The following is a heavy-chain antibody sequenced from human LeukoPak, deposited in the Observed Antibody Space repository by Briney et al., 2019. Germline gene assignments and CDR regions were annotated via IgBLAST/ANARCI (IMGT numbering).Heavy chain of an antibody. V-gene: IGHV1-69*13. CDR2: IIPFFGTT. D-gene: IGHD3-10*01. CDR3: AVQAHYKANSAPDFYYMDA. CDR1: GCTFTEYF. J-gene: IGHJ6*03. Sequence: SVTVSFKASGCTFTEYFMHWVRQAAGQGPAGVGGIIPFFGTTNFLHNFRGRATNTADESTSTVYMELSSLRSEDTAIHYCAVQAHYKANSAPDFYYMDAWGKGTTVTVSS.